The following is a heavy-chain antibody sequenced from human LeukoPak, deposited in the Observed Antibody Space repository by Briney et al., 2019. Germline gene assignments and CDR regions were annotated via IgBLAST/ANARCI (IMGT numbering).Heavy chain of an antibody. CDR1: AGSIGSSNW. CDR2: IYHRGTT. V-gene: IGHV4-4*02. CDR3: ATYFYGDYASYYLEF. J-gene: IGHJ4*02. Sequence: SQTLSLTCAVDAGSIGSSNWWSWARQAPGKGLEWIGEIYHRGTTNHSRSLKSPVTMGVGKSTNQIWRKPSSVTAPRPAIYYRATYFYGDYASYYLEFWGRGTLVSASS. D-gene: IGHD4-17*01.